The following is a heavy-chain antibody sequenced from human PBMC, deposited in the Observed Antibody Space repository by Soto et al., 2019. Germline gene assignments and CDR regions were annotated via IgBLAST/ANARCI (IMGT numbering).Heavy chain of an antibody. CDR1: GFTFSSYA. CDR3: AKDLQTTVVRAYDY. CDR2: ISSSGATT. V-gene: IGHV3-23*01. Sequence: GSLRLSCAASGFTFSSYAMTWVHQAPGKALEWVSVISSSGATTYYADSVKGRFTISRDNSKNTLYLQMNSLRAEDTAIYYCAKDLQTTVVRAYDYWGQGTLVTVSS. J-gene: IGHJ4*02. D-gene: IGHD4-17*01.